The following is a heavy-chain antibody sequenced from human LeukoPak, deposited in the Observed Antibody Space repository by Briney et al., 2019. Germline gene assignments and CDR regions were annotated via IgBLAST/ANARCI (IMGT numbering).Heavy chain of an antibody. D-gene: IGHD1-26*01. CDR3: ATSEGAPVPIFDY. Sequence: QPGRSLRLSCAASGFTFSSYAMHWVRQAPGKGLEWVAVISYDGSNKYYADSVKGRFTISRDNSKNTLYLQMNSLRAEDTAVYYCATSEGAPVPIFDYWGQGTLVTVSS. J-gene: IGHJ4*02. CDR2: ISYDGSNK. CDR1: GFTFSSYA. V-gene: IGHV3-30*04.